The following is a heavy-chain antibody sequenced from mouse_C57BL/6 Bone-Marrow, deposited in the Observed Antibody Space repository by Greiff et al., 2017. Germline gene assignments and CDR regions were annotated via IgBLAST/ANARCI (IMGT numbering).Heavy chain of an antibody. V-gene: IGHV1-81*01. CDR3: DYYRGHYDAMDY. D-gene: IGHD2-14*01. Sequence: QVQLQQSGAELARPGASVKLSCKASGYTFTSYGISWGKQRTGQGSEWIGEIYPRSGNTYYNEKFKGKATLTADKSSSTAYMELRRLTYEDSAVYFCDYYRGHYDAMDYWGQGTSVTVSS. CDR2: IYPRSGNT. J-gene: IGHJ4*01. CDR1: GYTFTSYG.